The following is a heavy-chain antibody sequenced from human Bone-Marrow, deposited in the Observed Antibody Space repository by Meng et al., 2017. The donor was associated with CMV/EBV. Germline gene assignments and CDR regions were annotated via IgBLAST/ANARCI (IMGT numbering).Heavy chain of an antibody. CDR2: IRYDGSNE. V-gene: IGHV3-30*02. D-gene: IGHD1-7*01. J-gene: IGHJ6*01. Sequence: GGSLRLSCAASGFTFSSYGMHWVRQAPGKGLEWVAFIRYDGSNEYYEDSVKGRITISRDNSKNTLYLQMNSLRAEDTAVYYCAKDQLPIYYYYGMDVWGQGPRVTGSS. CDR1: GFTFSSYG. CDR3: AKDQLPIYYYYGMDV.